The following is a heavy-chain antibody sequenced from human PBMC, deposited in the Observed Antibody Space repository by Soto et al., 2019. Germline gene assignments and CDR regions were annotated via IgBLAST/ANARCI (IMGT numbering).Heavy chain of an antibody. D-gene: IGHD6-13*01. V-gene: IGHV4-59*12. Sequence: PSATLSLTCTVSGGSISSYFYIWVRQPPGKGLEWIGSVYYTGTTDYNPSLKSRVTISVATSKTQFSLNLTSVTAADTAVYYCARDLAAVPRAFDYWGRGTLVTVSS. J-gene: IGHJ4*02. CDR3: ARDLAAVPRAFDY. CDR1: GGSISSYF. CDR2: VYYTGTT.